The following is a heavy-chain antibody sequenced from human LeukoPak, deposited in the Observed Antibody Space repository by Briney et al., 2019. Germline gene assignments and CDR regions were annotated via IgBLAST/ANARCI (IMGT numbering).Heavy chain of an antibody. J-gene: IGHJ4*02. D-gene: IGHD2-2*01. CDR2: IYYSGST. V-gene: IGHV4-59*12. CDR3: AREYCSSTSCYLPDY. Sequence: SETLSLTCTVSGGSISSYYWSWIRQPPGKGLEWIGYIYYSGSTNYNPSLKSRVTISVDTSKNQFSLKLSSVTAADTAVYYCAREYCSSTSCYLPDYWGQGTLVIVSS. CDR1: GGSISSYY.